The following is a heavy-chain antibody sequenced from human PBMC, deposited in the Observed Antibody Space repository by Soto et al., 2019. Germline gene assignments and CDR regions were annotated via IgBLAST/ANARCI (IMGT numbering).Heavy chain of an antibody. Sequence: PGGSLRLSCAASGFTFRSYGMQWVRQAPGEGLEWVALISFDGSYIYYGDSVKGRFTISRDNSKNTLYLQMNSLRPEDTAVYYCARNNWNDVADAFDIWAQGTMVTVSS. D-gene: IGHD1-20*01. CDR2: ISFDGSYI. J-gene: IGHJ3*02. CDR3: ARNNWNDVADAFDI. CDR1: GFTFRSYG. V-gene: IGHV3-30*03.